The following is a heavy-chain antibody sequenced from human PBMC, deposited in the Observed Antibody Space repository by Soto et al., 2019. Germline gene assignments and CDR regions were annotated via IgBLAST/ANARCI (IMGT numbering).Heavy chain of an antibody. J-gene: IGHJ4*02. D-gene: IGHD3-10*01. Sequence: QVQLVASGGGVVQQGRSLTLSCEASGFTFRRHAIHWVRQAPGKGLEWVAVISRDGSNEYYEDSVKGRFTIYRDNSKNTWFLPLNSLRLEDTAVYYCARSRNGGVADSFDYWGQGTLVTVSS. CDR2: ISRDGSNE. CDR1: GFTFRRHA. CDR3: ARSRNGGVADSFDY. V-gene: IGHV3-30-3*01.